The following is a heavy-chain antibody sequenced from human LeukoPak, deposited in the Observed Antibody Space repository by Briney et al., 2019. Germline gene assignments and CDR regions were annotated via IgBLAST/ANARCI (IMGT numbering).Heavy chain of an antibody. CDR3: VRIPNSANFPNWFDP. Sequence: KPGGSLRLSCAASGFTFSSSTMNWVRRAPGKGLEWVSSISSSSDYIYYADSVKGRFTISRDNAKNSLYLQMNSLRAEDTAVYYCVRIPNSANFPNWFDPWGQGTLATVSS. CDR1: GFTFSSST. D-gene: IGHD4/OR15-4a*01. CDR2: ISSSSDYI. J-gene: IGHJ5*02. V-gene: IGHV3-21*01.